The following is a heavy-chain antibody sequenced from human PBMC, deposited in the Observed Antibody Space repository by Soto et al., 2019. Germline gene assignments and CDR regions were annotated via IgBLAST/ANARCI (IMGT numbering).Heavy chain of an antibody. CDR2: IDNSGGSM. J-gene: IGHJ6*03. CDR1: GFTFNTYY. CDR3: ARVRAYYYMDV. V-gene: IGHV3-48*01. D-gene: IGHD3-10*01. Sequence: EVQLVESGGGLVQPGGSLRLSCTASGFTFNTYYINWVRQAPGKGLEWVSCIDNSGGSMYYADSVKGRFTMSRDNTKNSLYLQMNSLRAEDTAVYFCARVRAYYYMDVWGKGTTVTVSS.